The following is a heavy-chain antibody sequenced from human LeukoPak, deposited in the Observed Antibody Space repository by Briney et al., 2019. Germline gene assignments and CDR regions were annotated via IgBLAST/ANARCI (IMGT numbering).Heavy chain of an antibody. CDR3: ARLDYSNVLQDDY. D-gene: IGHD4-11*01. V-gene: IGHV1-8*02. J-gene: IGHJ4*02. CDR2: MNPNSGNT. Sequence: ASVKVSCKASGGTFSSYAISWVRQAPGQGLEWMGWMNPNSGNTGYAQKFQGRVTMTRNTSISTAYMELSSLRSEDTAVYYCARLDYSNVLQDDYWGQGTLVTVSS. CDR1: GGTFSSYA.